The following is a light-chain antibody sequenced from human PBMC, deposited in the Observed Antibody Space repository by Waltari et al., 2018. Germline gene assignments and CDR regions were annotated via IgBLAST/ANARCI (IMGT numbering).Light chain of an antibody. Sequence: IQMTQSPSSLSASVGDRVTITCRASQSISHYLSWYQQKPGKAPKLLIYAASSLQSGVPSRFSGSGSGTDFTLTISSLQPEDFVTYYCQQSYNVPTFGPGTKVENK. J-gene: IGKJ1*01. CDR3: QQSYNVPT. CDR2: AAS. CDR1: QSISHY. V-gene: IGKV1-39*01.